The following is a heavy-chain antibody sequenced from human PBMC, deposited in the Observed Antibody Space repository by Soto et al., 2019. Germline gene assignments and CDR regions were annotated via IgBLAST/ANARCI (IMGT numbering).Heavy chain of an antibody. V-gene: IGHV3-21*01. D-gene: IGHD3-10*01. CDR2: ISRGSRFL. CDR3: ARDFFGSGPDYYLDV. Sequence: PGGSLRLSCAASGFNFEVYSMNWVRQTPVKGLEWVSSISRGSRFLHYADSIKGRFTISRDDAESSLHLQIDSLRAEDTAVYFCARDFFGSGPDYYLDVWGTGTTVTVSS. J-gene: IGHJ6*03. CDR1: GFNFEVYS.